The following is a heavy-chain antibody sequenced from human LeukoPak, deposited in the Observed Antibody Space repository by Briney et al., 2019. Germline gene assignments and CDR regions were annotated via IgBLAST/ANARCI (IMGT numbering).Heavy chain of an antibody. CDR1: GGSISSSSYY. V-gene: IGHV4-39*07. J-gene: IGHJ3*02. Sequence: PSETLSLTCTVSGGSISSSSYYWGWIRQPPGKGLEWIGSIYYSGNTYYNPSLKSRVTISVDTSKNQFSLKLSSVTAADTAIYYCARDSRTGILTGDGFDIWGQGTMVTVSS. CDR3: ARDSRTGILTGDGFDI. CDR2: IYYSGNT. D-gene: IGHD3-9*01.